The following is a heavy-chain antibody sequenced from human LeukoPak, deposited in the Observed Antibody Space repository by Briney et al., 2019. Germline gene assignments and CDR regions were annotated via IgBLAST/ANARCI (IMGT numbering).Heavy chain of an antibody. CDR3: AKAVTTLSPYFDY. D-gene: IGHD4-11*01. J-gene: IGHJ4*02. CDR1: GFTFYDYV. Sequence: GGSLRLSCAASGFTFYDYVMRWGRQAPGEGVWWVSLISVDGGRTYYADSGRGGFTISRENSKTSLYLQMDSLRTEDTALYYCAKAVTTLSPYFDYWGQGTLVTVSS. CDR2: ISVDGGRT. V-gene: IGHV3-43*02.